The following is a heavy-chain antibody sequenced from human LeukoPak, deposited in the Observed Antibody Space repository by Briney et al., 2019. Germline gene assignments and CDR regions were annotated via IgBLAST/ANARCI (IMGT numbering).Heavy chain of an antibody. V-gene: IGHV1-8*01. CDR3: ARSWSSGYYALYYFDY. CDR1: GYTFTSYD. Sequence: AASVKVSCKASGYTFTSYDINWVRQATGQGLEWTGWMNPNSGNTGYAQKFQGRVTMTRNTSISTAYMELSSLRSEDTAVYYCARSWSSGYYALYYFDYWGQGTLVTVSS. D-gene: IGHD3-22*01. J-gene: IGHJ4*02. CDR2: MNPNSGNT.